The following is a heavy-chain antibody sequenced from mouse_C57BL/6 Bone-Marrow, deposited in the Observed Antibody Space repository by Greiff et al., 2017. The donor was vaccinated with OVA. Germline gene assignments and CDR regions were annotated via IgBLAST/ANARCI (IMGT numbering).Heavy chain of an antibody. CDR2: ISSGSSTI. CDR1: GFTFSDYG. D-gene: IGHD1-1*01. V-gene: IGHV5-17*01. J-gene: IGHJ4*01. Sequence: EVQVVESGGGLVKPGGSLKLSCAASGFTFSDYGMHWVRQAPEKGLEWVAYISSGSSTIYYADTVKGRFTISSDKAKNTLFLQMTSLRSEDTAMYYCARDYDYAMDYWGQGTSVTVSS. CDR3: ARDYDYAMDY.